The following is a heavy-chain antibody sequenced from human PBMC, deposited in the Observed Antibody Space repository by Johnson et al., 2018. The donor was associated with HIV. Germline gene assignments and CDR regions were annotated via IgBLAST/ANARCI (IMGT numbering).Heavy chain of an antibody. Sequence: QVQLVESGGGVVQPGRSLRLSCAASGFTFSNYGMHWVRQAPGKGLEWVAVISYDGSYEYHADSVKGRFTISRENAKNSLYLQLNNLRAEDTAVYYCARGDDSSGYLTAFDIWGQGTMVTVSS. J-gene: IGHJ3*02. CDR1: GFTFSNYG. V-gene: IGHV3-30*19. CDR3: ARGDDSSGYLTAFDI. CDR2: ISYDGSYE. D-gene: IGHD3-22*01.